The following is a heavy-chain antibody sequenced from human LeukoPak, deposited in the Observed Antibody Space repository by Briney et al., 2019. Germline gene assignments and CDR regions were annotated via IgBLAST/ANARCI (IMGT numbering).Heavy chain of an antibody. V-gene: IGHV1-2*04. Sequence: ASVKVSCKASGYTFTGYYMHWVRQAPGQGLEWMGWISPNSGGTNYAQKFQGWVTMTRDTSISTAYMELSRLRSDDTAVYYCARGGGYSYGAAPDYWGQGTLVTVSS. CDR1: GYTFTGYY. J-gene: IGHJ4*02. CDR2: ISPNSGGT. D-gene: IGHD5-18*01. CDR3: ARGGGYSYGAAPDY.